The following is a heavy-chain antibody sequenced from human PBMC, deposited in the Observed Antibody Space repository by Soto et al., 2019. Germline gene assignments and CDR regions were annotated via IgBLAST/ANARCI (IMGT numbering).Heavy chain of an antibody. CDR2: MNPKSGHT. CDR3: SRTNFDLDL. Sequence: QVQLVQSGAEVKKPGSSVQVSCKASGYTFSSYDINWVRPATGQGLEWMGWMNPKSGHTGSAQKFQGRVTMTRDISISSVYMVRWRLRSEDMAIFYCSRTNFDLDLWGKVITV. CDR1: GYTFSSYD. J-gene: IGHJ6*03. V-gene: IGHV1-8*01. D-gene: IGHD1-7*01.